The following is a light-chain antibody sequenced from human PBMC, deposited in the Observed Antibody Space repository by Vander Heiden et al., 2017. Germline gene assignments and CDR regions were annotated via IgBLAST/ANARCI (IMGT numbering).Light chain of an antibody. CDR2: EDS. CDR3: YSTDHNGDQV. J-gene: IGLJ3*02. V-gene: IGLV3-10*01. CDR1: ALPKKY. Sequence: SYDLPQSPSVSVSLGRTARITCSGDALPKKYVYWYQQKSGQAPVLVIYEDSKRPSGIPERFSGSSSGTVATLTITGAQVDDEGDYYCYSTDHNGDQVFGGGTLLAVL.